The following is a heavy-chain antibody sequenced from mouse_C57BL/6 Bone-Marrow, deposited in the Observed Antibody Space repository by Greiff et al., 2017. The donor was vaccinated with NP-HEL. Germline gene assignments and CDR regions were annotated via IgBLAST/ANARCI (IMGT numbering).Heavy chain of an antibody. D-gene: IGHD1-1*01. CDR1: EYEFPSHD. CDR3: ARHGYYYGSSYAMDY. CDR2: INSDGGST. Sequence: EVQGVESGGGLVQPGESLKLSCESNEYEFPSHDMSWVRKTPEKRLELVAAINSDGGSTYYPDTMERRFIISRDNTKKTLYLQMSSLRSEDTALYYCARHGYYYGSSYAMDYWGQGTSVTVSS. J-gene: IGHJ4*01. V-gene: IGHV5-2*01.